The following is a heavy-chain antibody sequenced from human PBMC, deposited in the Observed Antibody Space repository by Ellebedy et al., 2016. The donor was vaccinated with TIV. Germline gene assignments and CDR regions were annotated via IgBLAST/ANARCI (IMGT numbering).Heavy chain of an antibody. Sequence: GESLKISCAASGFSFSSDARSWVRPAPGKGLEWVSAISGSGDTTYYADSVKGRFTISRDNSKHTLYLQVNSLRAEDTAKYYCARDSGWLAGYWGQGTLVTVSS. CDR1: GFSFSSDA. CDR2: ISGSGDTT. J-gene: IGHJ4*02. CDR3: ARDSGWLAGY. D-gene: IGHD6-19*01. V-gene: IGHV3-23*01.